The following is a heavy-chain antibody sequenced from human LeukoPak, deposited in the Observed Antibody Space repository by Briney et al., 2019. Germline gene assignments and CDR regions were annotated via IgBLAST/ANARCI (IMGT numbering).Heavy chain of an antibody. D-gene: IGHD2-8*01. CDR1: GASMSSDGYY. CDR2: IYSGGST. V-gene: IGHV4-61*02. Sequence: PSQTLSLTCNVYGASMSSDGYYWNWIRQPAGKGLEWIGRIYSGGSTNYNPSLKSRVTLSVDTSKNRLSLKLSYVTAADTAVYYCASAGHCANGVCRNWFGPWGQGILVTVSS. CDR3: ASAGHCANGVCRNWFGP. J-gene: IGHJ5*02.